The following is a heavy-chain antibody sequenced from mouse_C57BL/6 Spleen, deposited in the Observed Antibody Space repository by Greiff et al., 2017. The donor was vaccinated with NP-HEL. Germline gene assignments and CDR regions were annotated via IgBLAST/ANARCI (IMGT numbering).Heavy chain of an antibody. Sequence: VQLQQSGPELVKPGASVKMSCKASGYTFTDYNMHWVKQSHGKSLEWIGYINPNNGGTSYNQKFKGKATLTVNKSSSTAYMELRSLTSEDSAVYYCARSAYYINWFAYWGQGTLVTVSA. J-gene: IGHJ3*01. CDR1: GYTFTDYN. V-gene: IGHV1-22*01. CDR3: ARSAYYINWFAY. CDR2: INPNNGGT. D-gene: IGHD2-5*01.